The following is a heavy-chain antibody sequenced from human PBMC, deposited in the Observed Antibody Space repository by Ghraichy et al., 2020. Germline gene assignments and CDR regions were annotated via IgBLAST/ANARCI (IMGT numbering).Heavy chain of an antibody. D-gene: IGHD3-16*01. CDR2: IYYSGST. CDR1: GGSISSYY. J-gene: IGHJ4*02. CDR3: AREGASVSPFDY. Sequence: SQTLSLTCTVSGGSISSYYWSWIRQPPGKGLEWIGYIYYSGSTNYNPSLKSRVTISVDTSKNQFSLKLSSVTAADTAVYYCAREGASVSPFDYWGQGTLVTVSS. V-gene: IGHV4-59*01.